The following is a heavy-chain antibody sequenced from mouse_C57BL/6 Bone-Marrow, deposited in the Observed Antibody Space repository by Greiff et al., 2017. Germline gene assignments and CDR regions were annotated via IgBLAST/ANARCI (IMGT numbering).Heavy chain of an antibody. CDR1: GFNIKNTY. D-gene: IGHD2-2*01. Sequence: VQLQQSVAELVRPGASVKLSCTASGFNIKNTYMHWVKQRPHQGLEWIGRIDPANGNTKYAPKFQGKATITADTSSNTPYLQHSGLTSEDNAIYYCAGSKRSGYGYDEWFAYWGQGTLVTVSA. V-gene: IGHV14-3*01. J-gene: IGHJ3*01. CDR2: IDPANGNT. CDR3: AGSKRSGYGYDEWFAY.